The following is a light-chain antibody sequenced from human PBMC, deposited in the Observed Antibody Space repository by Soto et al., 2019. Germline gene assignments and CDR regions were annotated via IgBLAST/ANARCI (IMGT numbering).Light chain of an antibody. Sequence: IVMTQSPATLSVSPGERVTSSCRASQGINRKLAWYQHKAGQAPRLLISGASTGATGIPARFSGSGSGTEFTLTINSLQSEDSAVYYCQQYHTWPVTFGGGTKVDIK. V-gene: IGKV3-15*01. CDR1: QGINRK. CDR2: GAS. J-gene: IGKJ4*01. CDR3: QQYHTWPVT.